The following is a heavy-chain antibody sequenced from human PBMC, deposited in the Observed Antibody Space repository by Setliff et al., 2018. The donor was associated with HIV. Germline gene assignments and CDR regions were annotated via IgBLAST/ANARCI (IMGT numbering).Heavy chain of an antibody. CDR1: GFSLTTSGMC. Sequence: SGPTLVNPTQTLPLTCTFSGFSLTTSGMCVSWIRQPPGKALEWLARIDWDDDKYYSTSLRTRLTISKDTSKNQVVLTMTNMDPVDTATYYCARIRGYSDSSGRTHYYSMDVWGQGTTVTVSS. D-gene: IGHD3-22*01. J-gene: IGHJ6*02. V-gene: IGHV2-70*11. CDR2: IDWDDDK. CDR3: ARIRGYSDSSGRTHYYSMDV.